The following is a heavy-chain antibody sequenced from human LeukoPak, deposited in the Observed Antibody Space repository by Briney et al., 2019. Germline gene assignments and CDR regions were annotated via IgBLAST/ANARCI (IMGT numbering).Heavy chain of an antibody. Sequence: SETLSLTCTVSGGSISSYYWSWLRQPPGEGLEWIGYIYYSGSTNYNPSLKSRVTISVDTSKNQFSLKLSSVTAADTAVYYCARGGVVSYYYYGMDVWGQGTTVTVSS. CDR3: ARGGVVSYYYYGMDV. V-gene: IGHV4-59*01. CDR2: IYYSGST. D-gene: IGHD3-3*01. J-gene: IGHJ6*02. CDR1: GGSISSYY.